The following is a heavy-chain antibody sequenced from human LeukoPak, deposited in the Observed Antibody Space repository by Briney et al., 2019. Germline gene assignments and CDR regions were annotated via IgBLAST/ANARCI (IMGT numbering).Heavy chain of an antibody. V-gene: IGHV1-2*06. CDR3: ARVRRQWLVYFDY. CDR1: GYTFTGYY. D-gene: IGHD6-19*01. J-gene: IGHJ4*02. CDR2: INPNSGGT. Sequence: ASVKVSCKASGYTFTGYYMHWVRQAPGQGLEWMGRINPNSGGTNYAQKFQGRVTMTRDTSISTAYMELGRLRSDDTAVYYCARVRRQWLVYFDYWGQGTLVTVSS.